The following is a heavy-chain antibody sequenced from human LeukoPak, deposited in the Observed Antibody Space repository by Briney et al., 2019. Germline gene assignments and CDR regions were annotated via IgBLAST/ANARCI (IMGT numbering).Heavy chain of an antibody. CDR2: IRSKAYGGTT. CDR1: GFTFGDYA. J-gene: IGHJ6*04. Sequence: GGSLRLSCTASGFTFGDYAMSWVRQAPGKGLEWVGFIRSKAYGGTTEYAASVKGRFTISRDDSKSIAYLQMNSLKTEDTAVYYCTRDLMVRGVILYYGMDVWGKGTTVTVSS. V-gene: IGHV3-49*04. D-gene: IGHD3-10*01. CDR3: TRDLMVRGVILYYGMDV.